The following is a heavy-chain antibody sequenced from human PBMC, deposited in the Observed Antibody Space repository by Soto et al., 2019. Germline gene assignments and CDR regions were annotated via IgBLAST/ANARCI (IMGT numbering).Heavy chain of an antibody. CDR2: IYYSGST. V-gene: IGHV4-59*01. CDR1: GVSISSYY. CDR3: ARESTIFGVDTGAYFDT. D-gene: IGHD3-3*01. J-gene: IGHJ4*02. Sequence: SHTLSLTCTVSGVSISSYYWSWFLQPPGKGLEWIGYIYYSGSTNYNPSLKSRVTISVDTSKNQFSLKLSSVTAADTAVYYCARESTIFGVDTGAYFDTWGQGTLVTIAS.